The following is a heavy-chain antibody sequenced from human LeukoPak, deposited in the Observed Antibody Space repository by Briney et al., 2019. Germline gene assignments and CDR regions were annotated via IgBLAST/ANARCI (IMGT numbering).Heavy chain of an antibody. J-gene: IGHJ6*02. D-gene: IGHD3-10*01. V-gene: IGHV4-30-4*01. Sequence: SETLSLTCTVSGGSISSGDYYWGWIRQPPGKGLEWIGYIYYSGSTYYNPSLKSRVTISVDTSKNQFSLKLSSVTAADTAVYYCARDPQAGGYYYYGMDVWGQGTTVTVSS. CDR3: ARDPQAGGYYYYGMDV. CDR2: IYYSGST. CDR1: GGSISSGDYY.